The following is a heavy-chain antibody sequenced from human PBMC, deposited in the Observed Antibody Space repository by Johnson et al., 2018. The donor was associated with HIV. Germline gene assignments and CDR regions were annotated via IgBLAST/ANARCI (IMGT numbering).Heavy chain of an antibody. V-gene: IGHV3-23*04. Sequence: MLLVESGGGVVQPGRSLRLSCAASGFTFSNYAISWVRQAPGKGLEWVSGISGSGTTTYNADSVKGRFTISRDNSKNTLFLQMNSLRAEDTALYYFARGGIEYNSPLGVGYAFDVWGQGTMVTVSS. CDR3: ARGGIEYNSPLGVGYAFDV. CDR2: ISGSGTTT. J-gene: IGHJ3*01. CDR1: GFTFSNYA. D-gene: IGHD6-6*01.